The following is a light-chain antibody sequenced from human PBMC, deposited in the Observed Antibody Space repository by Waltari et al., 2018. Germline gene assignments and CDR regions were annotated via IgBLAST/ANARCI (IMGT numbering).Light chain of an antibody. Sequence: DIQMTXSPSSLSASVGDRVTITCRASQTISSWLAWYQQKPGKAPKLLIYKASTLESGGPSXXSGXXSGTXXTLXIXXXXXGXFXTYXXXQFXSFPWXXGXGTKVEIK. CDR1: QTISSW. J-gene: IGKJ1*01. CDR3: XQFXSFPWX. V-gene: IGKV1-5*03. CDR2: KAS.